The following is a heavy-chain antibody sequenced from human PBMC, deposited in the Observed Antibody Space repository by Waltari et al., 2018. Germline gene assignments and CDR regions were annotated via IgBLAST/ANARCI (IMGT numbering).Heavy chain of an antibody. D-gene: IGHD4-17*01. Sequence: QVQLQESGPGLVKPSQTLSLTCTVSGGSISSGDYYWRWIRQPAGKGLEWIGRIYTSGTINYNPSLNSRVTISVDTSRNQFSLKLNSVTAADTAVYYCARNDHGDYGPFGYWGQGTLVTVSS. CDR2: IYTSGTI. J-gene: IGHJ4*02. V-gene: IGHV4-61*02. CDR1: GGSISSGDYY. CDR3: ARNDHGDYGPFGY.